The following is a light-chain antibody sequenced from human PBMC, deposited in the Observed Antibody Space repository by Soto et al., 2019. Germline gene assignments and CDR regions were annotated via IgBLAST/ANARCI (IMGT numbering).Light chain of an antibody. CDR2: GAS. CDR1: QSVTNNY. V-gene: IGKV3-20*01. Sequence: EIVLTQSPGTLSSSPGERATLSCRASQSVTNNYLAWYQQKPGQPPRLLIDGASSRATGIPDKFSGSGPGTDFTLAISRLEPEDFAVYYCQQYGSSPVTFGQGTKVDIK. J-gene: IGKJ1*01. CDR3: QQYGSSPVT.